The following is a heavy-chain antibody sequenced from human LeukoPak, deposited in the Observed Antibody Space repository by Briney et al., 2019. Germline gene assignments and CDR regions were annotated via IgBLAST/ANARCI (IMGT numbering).Heavy chain of an antibody. V-gene: IGHV4-39*01. CDR3: ASSQGDIVVVVAATFVFDY. D-gene: IGHD2-15*01. CDR1: GGSISSSSYY. J-gene: IGHJ4*02. Sequence: PSETLSLTCTVSGGSISSSSYYWGWIRQPPGKGLEWIGSIYYSGSTYYNPSLKSRVTISVDTSKNQFSLKLSSVTAADTAVYYCASSQGDIVVVVAATFVFDYWGQGTLVTVSS. CDR2: IYYSGST.